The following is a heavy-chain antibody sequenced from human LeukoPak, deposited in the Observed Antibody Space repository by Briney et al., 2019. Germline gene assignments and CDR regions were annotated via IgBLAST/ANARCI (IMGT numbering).Heavy chain of an antibody. CDR3: ARSLVLLWFGELSAFDY. V-gene: IGHV3-7*04. CDR1: GFTFSSYW. Sequence: GGSPRLSCAASGFTFSSYWMSWVRQAPGKGLEWVANIKQDGSEKYYVDSVKGRFTISRDNAKNSLYLQMNSLRAEDTAVYYCARSLVLLWFGELSAFDYWGQGTLVTVSS. CDR2: IKQDGSEK. D-gene: IGHD3-10*01. J-gene: IGHJ4*02.